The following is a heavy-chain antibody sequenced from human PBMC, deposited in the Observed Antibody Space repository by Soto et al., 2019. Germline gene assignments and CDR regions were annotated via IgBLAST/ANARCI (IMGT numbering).Heavy chain of an antibody. CDR1: GGSFSGYY. J-gene: IGHJ6*03. D-gene: IGHD6-13*01. CDR2: INHSGST. Sequence: SETLSLTCAVYGGSFSGYYWSWIRQPPGKGLEWIGEINHSGSTNYNPSVKSRVTISVDPSKNQFSLKLSSVTAADTAVYYCARGHPSSWYYYCYYMDVWGKGTTVTVSS. CDR3: ARGHPSSWYYYCYYMDV. V-gene: IGHV4-34*01.